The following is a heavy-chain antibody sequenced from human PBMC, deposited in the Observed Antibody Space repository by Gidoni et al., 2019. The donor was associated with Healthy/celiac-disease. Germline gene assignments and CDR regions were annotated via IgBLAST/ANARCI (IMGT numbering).Heavy chain of an antibody. Sequence: QVQLQQWGAGLLKPSETLSLTCAVYGGSFSGYYWSWIRQPPGKGLEWIGEINHSGSTNYNPSLKSRVTISVDTSKNQFSLKLSSVTAADTAVYYCASGEKYYDILTGYYTTRGPFDYWGQGTLVTVSS. CDR1: GGSFSGYY. J-gene: IGHJ4*02. CDR2: INHSGST. V-gene: IGHV4-34*01. D-gene: IGHD3-9*01. CDR3: ASGEKYYDILTGYYTTRGPFDY.